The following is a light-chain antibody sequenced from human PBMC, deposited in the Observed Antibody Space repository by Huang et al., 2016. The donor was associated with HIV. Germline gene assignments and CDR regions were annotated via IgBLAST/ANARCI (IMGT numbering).Light chain of an antibody. CDR3: QQYYHNPLT. Sequence: DIVMTQSPDSLTVSLGERATINCRSSQSLFFSSNKRSYLAWYQKKPGQPPKLVISWASARESGGPDRFSGSGSETHFTLTINSLQAEDVAVYYCQQYYHNPLTFGGGTKVEI. CDR1: QSLFFSSNKRSY. J-gene: IGKJ4*01. CDR2: WAS. V-gene: IGKV4-1*01.